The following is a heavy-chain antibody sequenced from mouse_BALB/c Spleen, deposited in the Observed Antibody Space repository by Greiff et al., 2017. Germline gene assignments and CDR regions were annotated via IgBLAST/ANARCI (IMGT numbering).Heavy chain of an antibody. V-gene: IGHV1-9*01. CDR2: ILPGSGST. Sequence: VKLMESGAELMKPGASVKISCKATGYTFSSYWIEWVKQRPGHGLEWIGEILPGSGSTNYNEKFKGKATFTADTSSNTAYMQLSSLTSEDSAVYYCARVYYYGSSYWYFDVWGAGTTVTVSS. J-gene: IGHJ1*01. CDR3: ARVYYYGSSYWYFDV. D-gene: IGHD1-1*01. CDR1: GYTFSSYW.